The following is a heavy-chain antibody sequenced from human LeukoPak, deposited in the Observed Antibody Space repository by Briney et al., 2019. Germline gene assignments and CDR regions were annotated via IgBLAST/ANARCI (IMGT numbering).Heavy chain of an antibody. CDR3: ARVAIVVDYWFDP. V-gene: IGHV4-30-4*08. CDR1: GGSISSGDYY. CDR2: IYYSGST. Sequence: SETLSLTCTVSGGSISSGDYYWSWIRQPPGKGLEWIGYIYYSGSTYYNPSLKSRVTISVDTSKNQFSLKLSSVTAADTAVYYCARVAIVVDYWFDPWGQGTLDTVSS. J-gene: IGHJ5*02. D-gene: IGHD2-2*01.